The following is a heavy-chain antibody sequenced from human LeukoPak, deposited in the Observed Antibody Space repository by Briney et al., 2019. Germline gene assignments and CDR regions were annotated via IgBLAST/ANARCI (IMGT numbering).Heavy chain of an antibody. CDR2: INPNSGGT. V-gene: IGHV1-2*02. CDR3: ARDRGSNWYFDL. D-gene: IGHD1-26*01. J-gene: IGHJ2*01. Sequence: ASVKVSRKASGYTFTGYYMHWVRQAPGQGLEWMGWINPNSGGTNYAQKFQGRVTMTRDTSISTAYMELSRLRSDDTAVYYCARDRGSNWYFDLWGRGTLVTVSS. CDR1: GYTFTGYY.